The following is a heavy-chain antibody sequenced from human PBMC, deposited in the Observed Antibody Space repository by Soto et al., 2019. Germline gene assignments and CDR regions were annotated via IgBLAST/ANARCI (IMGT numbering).Heavy chain of an antibody. CDR1: GGTFSNYA. J-gene: IGHJ4*02. CDR2: IIPIFNTP. V-gene: IGHV1-69*06. CDR3: ATRLSAGDF. Sequence: QVQLVQSGAEVKTPGSSVRVSCKASGGTFSNYAFSWVRQAPGQGLEYMGGIIPIFNTPSYAQNFQGRVTITADISTDTAYLELSSLRSDDTAVYYCATRLSAGDFWGQGTLISVSS. D-gene: IGHD3-22*01.